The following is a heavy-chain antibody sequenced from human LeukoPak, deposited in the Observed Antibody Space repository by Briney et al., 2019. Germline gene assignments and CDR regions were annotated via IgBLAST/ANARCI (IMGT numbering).Heavy chain of an antibody. CDR1: GFIVSNKY. CDR2: IYNDGRT. D-gene: IGHD3-22*01. V-gene: IGHV3-53*01. CDR3: ARGLFLSGYLDAFDL. Sequence: VGSLRLSCAASGFIVSNKYMTWVRQAPGKGLEWVSLIYNDGRTYYADSVKGRCTISRDNSKNTLYLHLNSLRVEDTAAYYCARGLFLSGYLDAFDLWGQGTVVAVSS. J-gene: IGHJ3*01.